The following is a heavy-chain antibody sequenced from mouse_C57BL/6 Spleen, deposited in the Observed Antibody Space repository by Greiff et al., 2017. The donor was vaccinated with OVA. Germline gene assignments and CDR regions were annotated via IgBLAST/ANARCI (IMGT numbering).Heavy chain of an antibody. J-gene: IGHJ4*01. Sequence: QVQLQQPGAELVMPGASVKLSCKASGYTFTSYWMHWVKQRPGQGLEWIGEIDPSDSYTNYNQKFKGKSTLTVDKSSSTAYMQLSSLTSEDSAVDYCARGQRVLYAMDYWGQGTSVTVSS. D-gene: IGHD2-14*01. V-gene: IGHV1-69*01. CDR2: IDPSDSYT. CDR3: ARGQRVLYAMDY. CDR1: GYTFTSYW.